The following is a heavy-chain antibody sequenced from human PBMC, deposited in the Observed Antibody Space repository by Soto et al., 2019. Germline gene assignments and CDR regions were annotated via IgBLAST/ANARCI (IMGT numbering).Heavy chain of an antibody. CDR1: GFTFSDYY. J-gene: IGHJ4*02. D-gene: IGHD2-2*01. CDR3: ARDLWDIVVVPADY. Sequence: GGSLRLSCAASGFTFSDYYMSWIRQAPGKGLEWVSCITSSGTTVYYADSVKGRFTISRDNAKNSLYLQMNSLRAEDTAVYYCARDLWDIVVVPADYWGQGTLVTVSS. V-gene: IGHV3-11*01. CDR2: ITSSGTTV.